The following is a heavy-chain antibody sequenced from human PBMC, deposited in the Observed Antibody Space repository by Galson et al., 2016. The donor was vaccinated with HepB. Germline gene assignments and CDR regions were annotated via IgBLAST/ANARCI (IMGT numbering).Heavy chain of an antibody. Sequence: CAISGDSVSSQSVAWHWIRQSPSRGLEWLGRIYFRSKWHIDYAASVKGRISLNPDTSNNQVTLQLTSVTPEDTAVCFCARDIGGWARYYFCGLDVWGQGTTVSVSS. D-gene: IGHD6-19*01. CDR3: ARDIGGWARYYFCGLDV. J-gene: IGHJ6*02. CDR1: GDSVSSQSVA. V-gene: IGHV6-1*01. CDR2: IYFRSKWHI.